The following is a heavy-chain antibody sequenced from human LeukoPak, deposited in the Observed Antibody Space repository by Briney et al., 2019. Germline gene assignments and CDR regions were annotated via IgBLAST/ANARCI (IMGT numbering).Heavy chain of an antibody. Sequence: GGSLRLSCAASGFTFSDYYMSWIRQAPGKGLEWVSYISSSGSTIYYADSVKGRFTISRDNAKNSLYLQMNSLRAEDTAVYYCARAIERPAAIPVWFDPWGQGTLVTVSS. CDR1: GFTFSDYY. D-gene: IGHD2-2*01. V-gene: IGHV3-11*01. CDR2: ISSSGSTI. CDR3: ARAIERPAAIPVWFDP. J-gene: IGHJ5*02.